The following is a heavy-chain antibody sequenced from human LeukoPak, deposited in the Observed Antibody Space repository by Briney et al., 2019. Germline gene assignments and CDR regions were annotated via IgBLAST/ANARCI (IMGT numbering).Heavy chain of an antibody. CDR2: IYYSGST. Sequence: SETLSLTCAVYGGSLNGHYWSWIRQPPGKGLEWIGYIYYSGSTNYNPSLKSRVAMSVDTSKNQFSLKLTSVTAADTAVYYCARHNPALAAIDYWGQGTLVTVSS. V-gene: IGHV4-59*08. CDR1: GGSLNGHY. CDR3: ARHNPALAAIDY. J-gene: IGHJ4*02. D-gene: IGHD6-25*01.